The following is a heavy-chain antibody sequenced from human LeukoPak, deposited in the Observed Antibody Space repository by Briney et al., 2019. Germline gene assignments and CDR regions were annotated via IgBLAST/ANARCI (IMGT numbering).Heavy chain of an antibody. V-gene: IGHV4-59*01. J-gene: IGHJ4*02. CDR2: IYYSGST. D-gene: IGHD5-24*01. CDR3: ARGSERWLQSGNDY. CDR1: GGSISSYY. Sequence: SETLSLTCTVSGGSISSYYWSWIRQPPGKGLEWIGYIYYSGSTNYNPSLKSRVTISVDTSKNQFSLKLSSVTAADTAVYYCARGSERWLQSGNDYWGQGTLVAVSS.